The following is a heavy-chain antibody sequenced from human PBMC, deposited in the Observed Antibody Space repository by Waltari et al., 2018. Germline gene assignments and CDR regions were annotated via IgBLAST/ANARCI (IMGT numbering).Heavy chain of an antibody. V-gene: IGHV3-7*01. D-gene: IGHD5-18*01. Sequence: EMQLVESGGGLVQPGGSLRLCCADYGLTFSSSWMTCVRQAQGKVLERVAIINPDESAKYYLDSVEGRFTISRDNAKNSLYLQMNSLRAEDTAIYYCARDRAYSSFDYWGQGTLVTVSS. CDR1: GLTFSSSW. CDR3: ARDRAYSSFDY. CDR2: INPDESAK. J-gene: IGHJ4*02.